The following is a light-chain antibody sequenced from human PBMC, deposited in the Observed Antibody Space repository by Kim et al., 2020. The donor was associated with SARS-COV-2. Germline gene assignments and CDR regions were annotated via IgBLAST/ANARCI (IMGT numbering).Light chain of an antibody. V-gene: IGLV3-21*04. CDR1: NIGTKS. J-gene: IGLJ3*02. CDR2: YDS. CDR3: QLWDDESDQWV. Sequence: SYELTQPPSVSVAPGQTARLTCGGNNIGTKSVHWYQQKPGQAPVVVIFYDSDRPSGIPERISGSNSGDTATLTINRVEAGDEADYYCQLWDDESDQWVFG.